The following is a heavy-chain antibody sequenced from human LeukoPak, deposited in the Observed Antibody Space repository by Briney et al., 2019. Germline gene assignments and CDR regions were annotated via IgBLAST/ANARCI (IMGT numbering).Heavy chain of an antibody. V-gene: IGHV3-64D*08. J-gene: IGHJ4*02. CDR1: GFTFSSYS. CDR2: IISNGGST. Sequence: GGSLRLSCSASGFTFSSYSMHWARQAPGKGLEYVSAIISNGGSTFYANSVKGRFTISRDNSKNTLYLQMSGLRAADTGVYYCVKEVCGGDCFSGGDYWGQGTLVTVSS. D-gene: IGHD2-21*02. CDR3: VKEVCGGDCFSGGDY.